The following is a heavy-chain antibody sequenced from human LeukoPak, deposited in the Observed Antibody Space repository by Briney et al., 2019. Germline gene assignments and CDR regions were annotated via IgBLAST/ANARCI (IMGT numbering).Heavy chain of an antibody. Sequence: PGGSLRLSCAASGFTFSSYAMHWVRQAPGKGLEYVSAISSNGGSTYYANSVKGRFTISRDNSKNTLHLQMGSLRAEDMAVYYCARESYYDSSGFDDAFDIWGQGTMVTVSS. CDR2: ISSNGGST. V-gene: IGHV3-64*01. CDR1: GFTFSSYA. CDR3: ARESYYDSSGFDDAFDI. D-gene: IGHD3-22*01. J-gene: IGHJ3*02.